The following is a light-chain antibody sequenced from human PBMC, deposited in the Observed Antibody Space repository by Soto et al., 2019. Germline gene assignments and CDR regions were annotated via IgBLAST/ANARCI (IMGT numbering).Light chain of an antibody. CDR3: QQYDSSPIT. Sequence: EIALTQSPATLSLSPGERATLSCRASQSISRYLAWYQQKPGQAPRLLIYDASNRATGIPARFSGSGSGTDFTLTITPLEPDDFVVYFCQQYDSSPITFGQGTRLEIK. CDR1: QSISRY. CDR2: DAS. V-gene: IGKV3-11*01. J-gene: IGKJ5*01.